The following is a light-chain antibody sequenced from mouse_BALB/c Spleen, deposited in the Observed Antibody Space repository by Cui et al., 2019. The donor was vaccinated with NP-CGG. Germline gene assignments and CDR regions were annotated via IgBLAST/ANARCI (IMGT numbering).Light chain of an antibody. CDR2: GTI. Sequence: AVVTQESVLTTSPGETVTLTCRSSTGAVTSSNYANWVQEKPDHLFTGLIGGTINRAPGVPARFSGSLIGDKAALTITGAQTEDEAIYFCALWYSNHWVFGGGTKLTVL. CDR3: ALWYSNHWV. CDR1: TGAVTSSNY. V-gene: IGLV1*01. J-gene: IGLJ1*01.